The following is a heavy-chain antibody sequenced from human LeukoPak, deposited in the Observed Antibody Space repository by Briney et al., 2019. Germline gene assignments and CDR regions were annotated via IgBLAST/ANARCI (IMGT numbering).Heavy chain of an antibody. D-gene: IGHD6-6*01. CDR2: IYYSGST. Sequence: PSETLSLTCAVSGGSISSGGYSWSWIRQPPGKGLEWIGYIYYSGSTYYNPSLKSRVTISVDTSKNQFSLKLSSVTAADTAVYYCARHQLVHLNDAFDIWGQGTMVTVSS. J-gene: IGHJ3*02. CDR3: ARHQLVHLNDAFDI. V-gene: IGHV4-30-4*07. CDR1: GGSISSGGYS.